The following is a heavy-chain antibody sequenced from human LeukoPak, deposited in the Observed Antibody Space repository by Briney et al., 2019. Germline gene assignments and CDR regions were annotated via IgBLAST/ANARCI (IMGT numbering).Heavy chain of an antibody. J-gene: IGHJ4*02. CDR1: GFTFSSYA. CDR2: ISYDGSNK. D-gene: IGHD3-10*01. V-gene: IGHV3-30-3*01. CDR3: ARESYYGSGSPFDY. Sequence: GGSLRLSCAASGFTFSSYAMHWVRQAPGKGLEWVAVISYDGSNKYYADSVKGRFTISRDNSKNTLYLQMNSLRAEDTAVYYCARESYYGSGSPFDYWGQGTLVTVSS.